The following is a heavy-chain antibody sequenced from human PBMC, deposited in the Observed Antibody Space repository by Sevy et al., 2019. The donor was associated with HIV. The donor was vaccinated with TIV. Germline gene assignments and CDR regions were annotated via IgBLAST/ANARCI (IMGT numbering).Heavy chain of an antibody. Sequence: GGSLRLSCAASGFTFSSYAMSWVRQAPGKGLEWVSAISGSGGSTYYADSVKGRFTISRDNSKNTLYLQMNSRRAVDTAVYYCAKDGRNTAMVNGFLGMYKLNYYYYMDVWGKGTTVTVSS. CDR3: AKDGRNTAMVNGFLGMYKLNYYYYMDV. D-gene: IGHD5-18*01. J-gene: IGHJ6*03. CDR1: GFTFSSYA. V-gene: IGHV3-23*01. CDR2: ISGSGGST.